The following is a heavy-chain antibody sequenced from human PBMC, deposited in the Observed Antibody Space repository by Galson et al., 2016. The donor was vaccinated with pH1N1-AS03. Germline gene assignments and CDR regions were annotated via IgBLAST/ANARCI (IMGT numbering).Heavy chain of an antibody. J-gene: IGHJ4*02. V-gene: IGHV2-70*20. D-gene: IGHD6-13*01. Sequence: PALVKPTQTLTLTCSFSGFSLTSPGVCVTWVRQPPGKALEWLATIDSDDDKYYTTSLKTRLTISKDTSKNQVVLTMTNMDPVDTATYYCARVWGAAAGYFDYWGPGSLVVVSS. CDR2: IDSDDDK. CDR3: ARVWGAAAGYFDY. CDR1: GFSLTSPGVC.